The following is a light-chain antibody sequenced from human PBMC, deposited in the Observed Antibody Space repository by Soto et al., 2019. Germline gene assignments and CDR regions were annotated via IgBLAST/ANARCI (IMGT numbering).Light chain of an antibody. J-gene: IGKJ1*01. CDR3: QQYGYSPWT. V-gene: IGKV3-20*01. CDR2: GAS. CDR1: ESVNSAY. Sequence: EIVLTQSPVTLSLSPGERATLSRRASESVNSAYLAWYQHRPAQAPRLLIYGASSRATGVPDRFSGSGSGTEFALTITRLEPADFALYYCQQYGYSPWTFGLGTKVDIK.